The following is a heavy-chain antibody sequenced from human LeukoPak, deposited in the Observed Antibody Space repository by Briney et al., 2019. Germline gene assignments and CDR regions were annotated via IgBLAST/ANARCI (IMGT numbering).Heavy chain of an antibody. CDR3: ASLRGYSGYGPLRY. Sequence: SETLSLTCTVSGGSISSYYWSWIRQPPGKGLEWIGYMYFSGSTNYNPSLKSRLTTSADTSKNQFFLKLSSVTAADTAVYYCASLRGYSGYGPLRYWGPGTLVTVSS. D-gene: IGHD5-12*01. V-gene: IGHV4-59*08. J-gene: IGHJ4*02. CDR1: GGSISSYY. CDR2: MYFSGST.